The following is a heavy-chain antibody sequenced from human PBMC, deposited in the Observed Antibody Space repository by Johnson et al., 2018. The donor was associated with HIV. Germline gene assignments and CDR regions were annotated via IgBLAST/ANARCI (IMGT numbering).Heavy chain of an antibody. CDR3: ARDAPDSGSYHAFDI. CDR2: INWHGDST. J-gene: IGHJ3*02. Sequence: VQLVESGGGVVQPGGSLRLSCAASGFTFDDYGMSWVRQAPGKGLEWVSGINWHGDSTGYADSVKGRFTISRDNAKNSLYLQMNNLRAEDTAVYYCARDAPDSGSYHAFDIWGQGTMVTVSS. V-gene: IGHV3-20*04. D-gene: IGHD1-26*01. CDR1: GFTFDDYG.